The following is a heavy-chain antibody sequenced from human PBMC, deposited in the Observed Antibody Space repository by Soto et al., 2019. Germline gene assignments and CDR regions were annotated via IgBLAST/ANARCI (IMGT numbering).Heavy chain of an antibody. CDR1: GGSISNYY. CDR2: IYYSGST. D-gene: IGHD1-26*01. V-gene: IGHV4-59*01. Sequence: QVQLQESGPGLVKPSETLSLSCTVSGGSISNYYWSWIRQPPGKGLEWIGYIYYSGSTNYNPSLKLRVTLSVDTSKNQFSLKMSSVTAADTAVYYCARVGGGERVGGDYWGQGTLVTVSS. CDR3: ARVGGGERVGGDY. J-gene: IGHJ4*02.